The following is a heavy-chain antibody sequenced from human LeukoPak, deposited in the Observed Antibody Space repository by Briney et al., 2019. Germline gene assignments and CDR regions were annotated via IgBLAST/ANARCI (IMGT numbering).Heavy chain of an antibody. V-gene: IGHV1-18*01. D-gene: IGHD3-10*01. Sequence: ASVKVSCKASGYTFTSYGISWVRQAPGQGLEWMGWISAYNGNTNYAQKLQGRVTMTTDTSTSTAYMELRSLRSDGTAVYYCARDLSHYYGSGSPTDYWGQGTLVTVSS. CDR3: ARDLSHYYGSGSPTDY. CDR1: GYTFTSYG. CDR2: ISAYNGNT. J-gene: IGHJ4*02.